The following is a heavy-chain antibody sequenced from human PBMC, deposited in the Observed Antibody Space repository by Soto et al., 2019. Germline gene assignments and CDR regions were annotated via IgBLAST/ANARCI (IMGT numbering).Heavy chain of an antibody. Sequence: EVQLVQSGAEVKKPGESLKISCKASGYTFNTYWITWVRQMPGKGLEWMGTIYLGDSDTRYNPSFRDQVTISADKSTATALLQWSSLKASDTALYYCARHLGDFWGGYDWGQGTLVTASS. CDR2: IYLGDSDT. CDR3: ARHLGDFWGGYD. V-gene: IGHV5-51*01. CDR1: GYTFNTYW. J-gene: IGHJ4*02. D-gene: IGHD3-3*01.